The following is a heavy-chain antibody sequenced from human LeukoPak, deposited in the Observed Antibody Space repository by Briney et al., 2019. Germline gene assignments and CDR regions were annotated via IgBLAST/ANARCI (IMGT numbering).Heavy chain of an antibody. Sequence: GGSLRLSCAASGFTFSSYSMNWVRQAPGKGLEWVSYISSSSSTIYYADSVKGRFTISRDNAKNSLYLQMNSLRAEDTAVYYCARDRAFYYDSSGYLDYWGQGTLVTVSS. V-gene: IGHV3-48*04. CDR3: ARDRAFYYDSSGYLDY. CDR2: ISSSSSTI. CDR1: GFTFSSYS. J-gene: IGHJ4*02. D-gene: IGHD3-22*01.